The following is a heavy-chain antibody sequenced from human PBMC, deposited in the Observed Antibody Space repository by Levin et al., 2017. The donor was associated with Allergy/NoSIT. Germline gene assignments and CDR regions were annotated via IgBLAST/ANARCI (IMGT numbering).Heavy chain of an antibody. D-gene: IGHD3-10*01. J-gene: IGHJ4*02. Sequence: TSQTLSLTCTVSGGSISSGSYYWSWIRQPAGKGLEWIGRIYTSGSTNYNPSLKSRVTISVDTSKNQFSLKLSSVTAADTAVYYCASTTITMVRGGIDYWGQGTLVTVSS. CDR1: GGSISSGSYY. CDR3: ASTTITMVRGGIDY. CDR2: IYTSGST. V-gene: IGHV4-61*02.